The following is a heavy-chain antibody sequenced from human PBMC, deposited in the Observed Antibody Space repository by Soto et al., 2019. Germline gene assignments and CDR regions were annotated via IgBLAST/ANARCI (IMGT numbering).Heavy chain of an antibody. CDR1: GFTFSSYA. D-gene: IGHD3-10*01. Sequence: GGSLRLSCAASGFTFSSYAMSWVRQAPGKGLEWVSNINDSGGNTYYADSVKGRFTISRDNSKNTLYLQMNSLRAEDTAVYYCAKGQSSGVYYYYGMDVWGQGTTVTVSS. J-gene: IGHJ6*02. CDR3: AKGQSSGVYYYYGMDV. V-gene: IGHV3-23*01. CDR2: INDSGGNT.